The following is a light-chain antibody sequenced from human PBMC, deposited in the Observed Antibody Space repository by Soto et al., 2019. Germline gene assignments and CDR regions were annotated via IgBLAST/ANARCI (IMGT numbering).Light chain of an antibody. V-gene: IGKV3-11*01. CDR3: HQRSNWPPLT. Sequence: EIVLTQSPATLSLSPGERATLSCRASQSVDGYLDWYQQKPGQAPRLLIYDASTRASGIPARFSGSGSGTDFTLTISSLEPEDLAVYCCHQRSNWPPLTFGGGTKVEIK. CDR2: DAS. CDR1: QSVDGY. J-gene: IGKJ4*01.